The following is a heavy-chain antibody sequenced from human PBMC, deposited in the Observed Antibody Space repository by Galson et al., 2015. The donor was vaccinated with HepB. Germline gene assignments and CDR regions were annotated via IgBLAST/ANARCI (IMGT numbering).Heavy chain of an antibody. J-gene: IGHJ4*02. D-gene: IGHD3-3*01. Sequence: SLRLSCAASGFTFSSYSMNWVRQAPGQGLEWVSSISSSSSYIYYADSVKGRFTISRDNAKNSLYLQMNSLRAEDTALYYCARSKDYDFWSGYYTQHFDYWGQGTLVTVSS. CDR2: ISSSSSYI. CDR1: GFTFSSYS. V-gene: IGHV3-21*01. CDR3: ARSKDYDFWSGYYTQHFDY.